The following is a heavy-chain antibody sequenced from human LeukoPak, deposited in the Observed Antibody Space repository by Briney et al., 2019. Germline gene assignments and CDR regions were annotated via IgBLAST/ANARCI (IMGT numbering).Heavy chain of an antibody. CDR3: ARDPVGAYSSRSFDY. J-gene: IGHJ4*02. D-gene: IGHD1-26*01. CDR1: GFTFTTHR. V-gene: IGHV3-21*04. Sequence: GGSLRLSCAGSGFTFTTHRMNWVRQAPGKGLEWVSFISGSGSDIYYADSVKGQFIISRDNAKNSLFLQMNSLRAEDTAMYYCARDPVGAYSSRSFDYWGQGTLVTVSS. CDR2: ISGSGSDI.